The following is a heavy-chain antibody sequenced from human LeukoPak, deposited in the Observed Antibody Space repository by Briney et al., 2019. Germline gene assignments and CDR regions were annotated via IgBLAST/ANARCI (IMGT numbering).Heavy chain of an antibody. D-gene: IGHD5-18*01. CDR3: AKILRGYNYGGFDF. J-gene: IGHJ4*02. V-gene: IGHV3-23*01. CDR2: ISGSGTSA. Sequence: PGGSLRLSCSASGFTFSSAMSWVRQAPGKGLGWVSTISGSGTSAYYADSVKGRFDISRGNSKNTLFLQMNSLRAEDTAVYYCAKILRGYNYGGFDFWGPGTLVTVSS. CDR1: GFTFSSA.